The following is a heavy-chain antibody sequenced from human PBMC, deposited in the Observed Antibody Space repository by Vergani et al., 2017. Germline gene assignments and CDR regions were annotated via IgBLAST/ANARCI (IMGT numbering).Heavy chain of an antibody. V-gene: IGHV4-61*02. D-gene: IGHD3-22*01. CDR2: IYTSGST. J-gene: IGHJ4*02. CDR3: ARDRRGDYDSSGYQYYFDY. Sequence: QVQLQESGPGLVKPSQTLSLTCTVSGSSISSGSYYWSWIRQPAGKGLEWIGRIYTSGSTNYNPSLKSRVTISVDTSKNQFSLKLSSVTAADTAVYYCARDRRGDYDSSGYQYYFDYWGQGTLVTVSS. CDR1: GSSISSGSYY.